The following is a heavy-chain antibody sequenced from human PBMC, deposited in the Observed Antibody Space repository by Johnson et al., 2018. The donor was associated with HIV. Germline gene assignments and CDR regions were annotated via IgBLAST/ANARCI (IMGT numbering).Heavy chain of an antibody. CDR1: GFTFSSYA. CDR3: AKSLFSISWPDDAFDM. J-gene: IGHJ3*02. CDR2: ISGSDTNT. D-gene: IGHD2/OR15-2a*01. V-gene: IGHV3-23*04. Sequence: VHLVESGGGLVQPGGSLRLSCAASGFTFSSYAMSWVRQAPGKGLEWVSAISGSDTNTYYADSVKGRFTISRDNSKNTLYLQMNSLRAEDTAVYYCAKSLFSISWPDDAFDMWGQGTMVTVS.